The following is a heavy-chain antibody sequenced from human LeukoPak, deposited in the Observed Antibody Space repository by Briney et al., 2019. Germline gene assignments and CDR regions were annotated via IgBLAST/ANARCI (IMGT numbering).Heavy chain of an antibody. CDR1: GGSISSSSYY. CDR3: ARGGRFLEWLFSGGFDY. CDR2: IYYSGST. J-gene: IGHJ4*02. Sequence: PSETLSLTCTVSGGSISSSSYYWGWIRQPPGKGLEWIGSIYYSGSTNYNPSLKSRVTISVDTSKNQFSLKLSSVTAADTAVYYCARGGRFLEWLFSGGFDYWGQGTLVTVSS. V-gene: IGHV4-39*07. D-gene: IGHD3-3*01.